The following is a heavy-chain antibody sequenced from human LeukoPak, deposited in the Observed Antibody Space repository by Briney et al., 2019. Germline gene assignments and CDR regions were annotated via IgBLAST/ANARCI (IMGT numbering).Heavy chain of an antibody. V-gene: IGHV4-61*02. CDR2: VYSSGST. Sequence: PSETLSLTCTVSGDSISSGTYYWSWIRQPAGKGLEWIGRVYSSGSTNYNPSPKSRVTISIDTSKNQFSLKLSSVTAADTTAYYCARGVGSSSSNWFDPWGQGTLVTVSS. CDR3: ARGVGSSSSNWFDP. D-gene: IGHD6-6*01. CDR1: GDSISSGTYY. J-gene: IGHJ5*02.